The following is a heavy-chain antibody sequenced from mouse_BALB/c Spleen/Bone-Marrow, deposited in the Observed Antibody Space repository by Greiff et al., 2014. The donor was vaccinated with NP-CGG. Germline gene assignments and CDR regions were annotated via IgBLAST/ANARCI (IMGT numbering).Heavy chain of an antibody. Sequence: EVQLVESGPELVKPGASVKISCKTSGHTFTEYTMHWVKQSHGKSLEWIGGINPSNGGTSYNQKFKGKATLTVDKSSSTAYMELRSLTSEDSAVYYCARRGKLGLLFFDYWGQGTTLTVSS. V-gene: IGHV1-18*01. CDR1: GHTFTEYT. D-gene: IGHD3-1*01. J-gene: IGHJ2*01. CDR3: ARRGKLGLLFFDY. CDR2: INPSNGGT.